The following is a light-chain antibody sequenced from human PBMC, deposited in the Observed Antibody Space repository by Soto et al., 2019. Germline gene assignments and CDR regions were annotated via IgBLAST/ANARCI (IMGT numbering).Light chain of an antibody. J-gene: IGKJ5*01. CDR1: QGISSY. V-gene: IGKV1-9*01. CDR2: AAS. Sequence: DIQLTQSPSFLSASVGDRVTITCRASQGISSYLAWYQQKPGKAPKLLIHAASTLQSGVPSRFSRRGSGTEFTLTISSLQPEDFATYYCQQLNSYPITFGQGTRLEIK. CDR3: QQLNSYPIT.